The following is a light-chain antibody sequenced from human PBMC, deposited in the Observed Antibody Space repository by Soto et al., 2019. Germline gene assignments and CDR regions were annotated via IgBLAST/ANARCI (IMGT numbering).Light chain of an antibody. CDR2: GAS. CDR3: QKYNSVPFT. V-gene: IGKV1-27*01. J-gene: IGKJ3*01. CDR1: QGIGDY. Sequence: DIQMTQSPSSLSASVGDRVTITCRASQGIGDYLAWYQQRPGRVPRLLIFGASTLQSGVPSLFSGSGSGTDFPLTISRLQPEDVATYYCQKYNSVPFTFGPGTKVNIK.